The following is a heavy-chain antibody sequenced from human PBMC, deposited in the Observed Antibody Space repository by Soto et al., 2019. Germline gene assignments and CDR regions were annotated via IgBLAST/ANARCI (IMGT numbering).Heavy chain of an antibody. J-gene: IGHJ4*02. V-gene: IGHV3-48*03. D-gene: IGHD3-10*01. CDR3: ARGFGRFNY. Sequence: PGGSLRLSCGVSGFTFNDFEMNWVRQAPGKGLVWLAYIDGSGTTKKYADSVRGRFTISRDNPNNSLFLQMSSLSAADTAIYYCARGFGRFNYWGQGTLVSVSS. CDR1: GFTFNDFE. CDR2: IDGSGTTK.